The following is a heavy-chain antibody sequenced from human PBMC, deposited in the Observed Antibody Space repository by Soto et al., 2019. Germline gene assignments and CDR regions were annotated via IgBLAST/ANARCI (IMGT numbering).Heavy chain of an antibody. CDR2: ISYDGSNK. V-gene: IGHV3-30*03. Sequence: RLSCAASGFTFSSYGMPWVRQAPGKGLEWVAVISYDGSNKYYADSVKGRFTISRDNSKNTLYLQMNSLKTEDTAVYYCTTDQRYTWGAFDVWGQGTKVTVSS. D-gene: IGHD1-20*01. J-gene: IGHJ3*01. CDR1: GFTFSSYG. CDR3: TTDQRYTWGAFDV.